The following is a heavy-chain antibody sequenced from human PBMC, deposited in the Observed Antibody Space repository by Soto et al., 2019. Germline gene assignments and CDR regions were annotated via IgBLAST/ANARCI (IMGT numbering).Heavy chain of an antibody. D-gene: IGHD6-13*01. CDR3: ARDGKMSWYHFDY. Sequence: SVKVSCKASGGTFSSYTISWVRQAPGQGLEWMGRIIPILGIANYAQKFQGRVTITADKSTSTAYMELSSLRSEDTAVYYCARDGKMSWYHFDYWGQGTLVTVSS. CDR1: GGTFSSYT. V-gene: IGHV1-69*04. CDR2: IIPILGIA. J-gene: IGHJ4*02.